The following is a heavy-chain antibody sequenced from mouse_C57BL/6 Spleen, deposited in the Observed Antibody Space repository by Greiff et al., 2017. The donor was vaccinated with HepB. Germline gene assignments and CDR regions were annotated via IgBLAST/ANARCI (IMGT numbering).Heavy chain of an antibody. D-gene: IGHD2-5*01. CDR3: AREGSNYYFDY. V-gene: IGHV1-64*01. J-gene: IGHJ2*01. CDR1: GYTFTSYW. CDR2: IHPNSGST. Sequence: QVQLQQPGAELVKPGASVKLSCKASGYTFTSYWMHWVKQRPGQGLEWIGMIHPNSGSTNYNEKFKSKATLTVDKSSSTAYMQLSSLTSEDSAVYYCAREGSNYYFDYCGQGTTLTVSS.